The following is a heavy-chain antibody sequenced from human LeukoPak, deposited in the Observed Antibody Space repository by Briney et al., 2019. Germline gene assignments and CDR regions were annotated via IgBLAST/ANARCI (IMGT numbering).Heavy chain of an antibody. CDR2: ISGSGGST. CDR3: AKDSYYGSGSYYYYYMDV. Sequence: GGSLRLSCAASGFTFSSYAMSWVRQAPGKGLEWVSAISGSGGSTYYADSVKGRFTMSRDNSKNTLFLRMDSLRAEDTAVYYCAKDSYYGSGSYYYYYMDVWGKGTTVTISS. CDR1: GFTFSSYA. D-gene: IGHD3-10*01. J-gene: IGHJ6*03. V-gene: IGHV3-23*01.